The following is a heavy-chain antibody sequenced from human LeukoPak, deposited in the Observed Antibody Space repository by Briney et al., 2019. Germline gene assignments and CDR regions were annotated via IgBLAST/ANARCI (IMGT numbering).Heavy chain of an antibody. CDR1: GYTFTGYY. J-gene: IGHJ4*02. CDR2: INPNSGGT. V-gene: IGHV1-2*02. CDR3: ARDSIAARRSFNY. Sequence: ASVKVSCKASGYTFTGYYMHWVRQAPGQGLEWMGWINPNSGGTNYAQKFQGRVTMTRDTSISTAYMELSRLRSDDPAVYYCARDSIAARRSFNYWGQGTLVTVSS. D-gene: IGHD6-6*01.